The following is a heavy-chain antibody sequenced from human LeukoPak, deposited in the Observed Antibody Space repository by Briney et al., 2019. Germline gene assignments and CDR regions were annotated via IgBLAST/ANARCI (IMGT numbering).Heavy chain of an antibody. CDR2: INPNSGGT. D-gene: IGHD6-19*01. V-gene: IGHV1-2*02. CDR1: GYTFTGYY. Sequence: GASVKVSCKASGYTFTGYYMHWVRQAPGQGLEWMGWINPNSGGTNYAQKFQGRVTMTRDTSISTAYMELSRLRSDDTAVYYCASSLYGSDWHWAGWFDPWGQGILVSVSS. CDR3: ASSLYGSDWHWAGWFDP. J-gene: IGHJ5*02.